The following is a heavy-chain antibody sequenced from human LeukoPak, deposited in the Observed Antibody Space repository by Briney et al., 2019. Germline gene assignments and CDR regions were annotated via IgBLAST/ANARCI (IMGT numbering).Heavy chain of an antibody. CDR2: INPNSGGT. Sequence: GASVKVSCTASGYTFTGYYMHWVRQAPGQGLEWMGWINPNSGGTNYAQKFQGRVTMTRDTSISTAYMELSRLRSDDTAVYYCARGVCSSTSCSDDDYWGQGTLVTVSS. V-gene: IGHV1-2*02. J-gene: IGHJ4*02. D-gene: IGHD2-2*01. CDR1: GYTFTGYY. CDR3: ARGVCSSTSCSDDDY.